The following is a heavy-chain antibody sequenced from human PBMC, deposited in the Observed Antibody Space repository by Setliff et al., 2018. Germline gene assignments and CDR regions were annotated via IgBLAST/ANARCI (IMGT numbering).Heavy chain of an antibody. CDR2: ISAYSGNT. D-gene: IGHD3-10*01. Sequence: GASVKVSCKASGYTFTSYGISWVRQAPGQGLEWMGWISAYSGNTDYAQNFQGRVTMTADTSTSTAYMELRSLTSDDTAVYYCARRPRAVYGSGRRNWFLDYWGQGTLVTVSS. CDR3: ARRPRAVYGSGRRNWFLDY. J-gene: IGHJ4*02. CDR1: GYTFTSYG. V-gene: IGHV1-18*01.